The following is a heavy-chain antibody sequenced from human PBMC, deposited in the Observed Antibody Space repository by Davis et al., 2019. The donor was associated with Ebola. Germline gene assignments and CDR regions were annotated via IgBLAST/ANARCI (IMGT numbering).Heavy chain of an antibody. V-gene: IGHV3-7*01. Sequence: PGGSLRLSCAASGFTFSDYYMSWIRQAPGKGLEWVANIKQDGSEKYYVDSVKGRFTISRDNAKNSLYLQMNSLRAEDTAVYYCAREMLGLDAFDIWGQGTMVTVSS. D-gene: IGHD7-27*01. J-gene: IGHJ3*02. CDR1: GFTFSDYY. CDR3: AREMLGLDAFDI. CDR2: IKQDGSEK.